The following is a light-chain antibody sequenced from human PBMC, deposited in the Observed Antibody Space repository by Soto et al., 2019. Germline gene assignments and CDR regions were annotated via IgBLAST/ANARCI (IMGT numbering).Light chain of an antibody. J-gene: IGLJ3*02. CDR3: SSYRTNSTWV. CDR2: EVS. CDR1: SSDVGGYNY. Sequence: QSALTQPASVSGSPGQSITISCTGTSSDVGGYNYVSWYQHLPVKAPKLVIFEVSNRPSGISNRFSGSKSDNMASLTISGLQAEDEADYYCSSYRTNSTWVFGGGTKLTVL. V-gene: IGLV2-14*01.